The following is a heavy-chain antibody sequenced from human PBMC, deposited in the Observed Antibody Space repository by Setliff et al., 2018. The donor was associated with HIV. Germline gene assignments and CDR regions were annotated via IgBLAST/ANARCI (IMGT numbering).Heavy chain of an antibody. J-gene: IGHJ5*02. CDR2: FDPEDGDT. Sequence: GASVKVSCKVSGYTLTELSMHWVRQISGKGFEWMGRFDPEDGDTLYAHKFQGRVTMTEDTSTDTAYLELSGLRPEDTAVYYCAKGVKYLDPWGQGTLVTVSS. CDR3: AKGVKYLDP. D-gene: IGHD3-16*01. CDR1: GYTLTELS. V-gene: IGHV1-24*01.